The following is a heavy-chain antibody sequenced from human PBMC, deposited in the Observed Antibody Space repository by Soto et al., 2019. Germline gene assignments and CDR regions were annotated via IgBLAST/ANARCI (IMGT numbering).Heavy chain of an antibody. CDR1: GFTVSSNY. CDR2: IYSGGTT. CDR3: ARANSYGLSFDY. D-gene: IGHD5-18*01. V-gene: IGHV3-66*01. Sequence: PGGSLRLSCVASGFTVSSNYMSWVRQAPGKGLEWVSLIYSGGTTFYADSVKDRFTVSRDNSKNTLYLQMHSLRAEDTAVYYCARANSYGLSFDYWGQGTLVTVSS. J-gene: IGHJ4*02.